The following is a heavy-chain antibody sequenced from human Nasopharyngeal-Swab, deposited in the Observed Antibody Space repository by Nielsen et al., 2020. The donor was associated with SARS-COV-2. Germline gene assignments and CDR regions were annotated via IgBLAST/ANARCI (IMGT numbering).Heavy chain of an antibody. V-gene: IGHV3-23*01. CDR1: GFTFSSYA. J-gene: IGHJ6*02. D-gene: IGHD5-12*01. Sequence: SCAASGFTFSSYAMSWVRQAPGKGLEWVSAISGSGGSTYYADSVKGRFTISRDNSKNTLYLQMNSLRAEDTAVYYCAKGWLRHLVYYGMDVWGQGTTVTASS. CDR3: AKGWLRHLVYYGMDV. CDR2: ISGSGGST.